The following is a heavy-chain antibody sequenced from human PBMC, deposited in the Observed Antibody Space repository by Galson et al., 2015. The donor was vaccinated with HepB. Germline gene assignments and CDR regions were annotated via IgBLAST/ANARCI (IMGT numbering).Heavy chain of an antibody. V-gene: IGHV3-20*04. J-gene: IGHJ4*02. D-gene: IGHD3-10*01. Sequence: SLRLSCAASGFTFDDYGMSWVRQAPGKGLEWVSGVNWNGDSTGYADSVKGRFTISRDNAKNSLYLQMNSLRAEDTALYYCARDPRYYASGEPGYFDHWGQGTLVTVSS. CDR3: ARDPRYYASGEPGYFDH. CDR1: GFTFDDYG. CDR2: VNWNGDST.